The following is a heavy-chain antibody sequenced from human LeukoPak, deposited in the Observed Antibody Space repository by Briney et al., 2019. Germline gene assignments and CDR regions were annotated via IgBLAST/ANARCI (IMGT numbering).Heavy chain of an antibody. V-gene: IGHV3-53*01. CDR1: GFTVSSNS. Sequence: GGSLRLSCTVSGFTVSSNSMSWVRQAPEKGLEWVSFIYSDNTHYSDSVKGRFTISRDNSKNTLYLQMNSLRAEDTAVYYCARWRGAQSEFESWGQGTLVTVSS. CDR2: IYSDNT. D-gene: IGHD3-3*01. J-gene: IGHJ4*02. CDR3: ARWRGAQSEFES.